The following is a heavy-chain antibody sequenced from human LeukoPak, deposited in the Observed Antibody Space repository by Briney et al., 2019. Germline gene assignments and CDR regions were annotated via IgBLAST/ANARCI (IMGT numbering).Heavy chain of an antibody. CDR3: ARDRGSSGWYGVYYFDY. CDR2: IHTSGST. J-gene: IGHJ4*02. D-gene: IGHD6-19*01. V-gene: IGHV4-4*07. CDR1: GGSISSYY. Sequence: PSETLSLTCTVSGGSISSYYWSWIRQPAGKGLEWIGRIHTSGSTNYHPSLRSRVTMSVETSKDQFSLKLSSVDAADTAVYYCARDRGSSGWYGVYYFDYWGQGTLVTVSS.